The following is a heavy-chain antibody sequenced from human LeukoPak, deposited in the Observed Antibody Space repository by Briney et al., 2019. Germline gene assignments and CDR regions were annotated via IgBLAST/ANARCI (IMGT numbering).Heavy chain of an antibody. J-gene: IGHJ4*02. Sequence: GGSLRLSCAASGFTFSSYAMSWVRQAPGKGLEWVSAISGSGGSTYYADSVKGRFTISRDNSKNTLYLQMDSLRAEDTAVYYCAKRSGSGLTMNNYWGQGTLVTVSS. CDR3: AKRSGSGLTMNNY. D-gene: IGHD3-22*01. CDR2: ISGSGGST. CDR1: GFTFSSYA. V-gene: IGHV3-23*01.